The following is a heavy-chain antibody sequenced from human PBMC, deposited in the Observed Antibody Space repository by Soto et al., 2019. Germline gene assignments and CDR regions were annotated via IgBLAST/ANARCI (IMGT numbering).Heavy chain of an antibody. J-gene: IGHJ4*02. CDR3: ATDSSGYSYFDY. CDR2: INAGNGST. D-gene: IGHD3-22*01. V-gene: IGHV1-3*01. CDR1: GYTFTSYA. Sequence: ASVKVSCKASGYTFTSYAMHWVRQAPGQRLEWMGWINAGNGSTKYSQKFQGRVTITRDTSASTAYMELSSLRSEDTAVYYCATDSSGYSYFDYWGQGTLVTVSS.